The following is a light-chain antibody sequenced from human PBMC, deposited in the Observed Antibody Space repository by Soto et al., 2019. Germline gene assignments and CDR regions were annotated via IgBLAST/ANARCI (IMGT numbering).Light chain of an antibody. Sequence: EIVLTQSPGTLSLSPVERATLSCRATESVVSNYLAWYQLKPGQAPRLLIYDASSRATGIPDRFSGSGSGTDFTLTISRLEPEDFAVYYCQQYGSIPWTFGQGTKVDIK. V-gene: IGKV3-20*01. CDR3: QQYGSIPWT. J-gene: IGKJ1*01. CDR1: ESVVSNY. CDR2: DAS.